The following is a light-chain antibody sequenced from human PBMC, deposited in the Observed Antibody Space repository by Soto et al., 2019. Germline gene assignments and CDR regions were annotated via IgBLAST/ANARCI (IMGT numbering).Light chain of an antibody. CDR1: QYISTY. Sequence: DIQMTQSPSPLSASVGDSLTITCRASQYISTYLNCYQQKPGKAPKLLIYVASNLQSGVPSRFSGSGSGTDFTLTISSLQPEDIATYYCQESYSTSFGQGTKVDIK. CDR2: VAS. CDR3: QESYSTS. V-gene: IGKV1-39*01. J-gene: IGKJ1*01.